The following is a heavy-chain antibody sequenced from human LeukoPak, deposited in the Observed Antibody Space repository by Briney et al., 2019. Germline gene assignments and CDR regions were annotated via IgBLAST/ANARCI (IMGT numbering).Heavy chain of an antibody. CDR1: GFTFSSYW. V-gene: IGHV3-7*01. CDR3: ARDWMDITTVTTHWYFDL. Sequence: GGSLRLSCAASGFTFSSYWMSWVRQAPGKGLEWVANIKQDGSEKYYVDSVKGRFTISRDNAKNSLYLQMISLRAEDTAVYYCARDWMDITTVTTHWYFDLWGRGTLVTVSS. CDR2: IKQDGSEK. J-gene: IGHJ2*01. D-gene: IGHD4-17*01.